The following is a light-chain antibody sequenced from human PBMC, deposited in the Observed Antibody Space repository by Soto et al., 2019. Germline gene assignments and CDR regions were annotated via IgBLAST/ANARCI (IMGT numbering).Light chain of an antibody. CDR1: SGDVGSYDF. J-gene: IGLJ2*01. CDR2: EVS. V-gene: IGLV2-14*01. CDR3: SSYTSSNTVV. Sequence: QSALTQPASVSGSPGQSITISCTGTSGDVGSYDFVSWYQQHPGKAPKLMIYEVSNRASGASDRFSGSKSGNTASLTISGLQAEDESDYYCSSYTSSNTVVFGGGTQLTVL.